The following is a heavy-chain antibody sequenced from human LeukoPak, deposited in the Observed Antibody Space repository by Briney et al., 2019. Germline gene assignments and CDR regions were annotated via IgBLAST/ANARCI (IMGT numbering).Heavy chain of an antibody. CDR1: GGSFSGYY. Sequence: PSETLSLTCAVYGGSFSGYYWSWIRQPPGKGLEWIGEINHSGSTNYNPSLKSRVTISVDTSKNQFSLKLSSVTAVDTAVYYCARTRYYDFWSGYYGPKHKDYVHYFDYWGQGTLVTVSS. V-gene: IGHV4-34*01. J-gene: IGHJ4*02. CDR3: ARTRYYDFWSGYYGPKHKDYVHYFDY. D-gene: IGHD3-3*01. CDR2: INHSGST.